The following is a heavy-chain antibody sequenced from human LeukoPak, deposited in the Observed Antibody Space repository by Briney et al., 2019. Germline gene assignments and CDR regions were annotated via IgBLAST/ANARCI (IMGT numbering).Heavy chain of an antibody. D-gene: IGHD3-10*01. CDR3: TRGGAHPPYYFDY. V-gene: IGHV3-30*03. Sequence: GRSLRLSCAASGFTFSSYGMHWVRQAPGKGLEWVAVISYDGSNKYYADSVKGRFTISRDNSKNTLYLQMNSLRAEDTAVYYCTRGGAHPPYYFDYWGQGTLVTVSS. J-gene: IGHJ4*02. CDR1: GFTFSSYG. CDR2: ISYDGSNK.